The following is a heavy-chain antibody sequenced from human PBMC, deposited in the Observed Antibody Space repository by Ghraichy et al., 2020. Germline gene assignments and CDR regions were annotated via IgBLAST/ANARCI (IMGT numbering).Heavy chain of an antibody. Sequence: GSLRLSCAVSGCSISSTNWWTWVRQPPGKGLEWIGEVYHSGSTNSNPPLQSRVTISQDKSKNQLSLKLNSVTAADTAVYYCARERAYDFWSGYRYFDHWGQGMLVTVSS. D-gene: IGHD3-3*01. J-gene: IGHJ4*02. CDR3: ARERAYDFWSGYRYFDH. CDR2: VYHSGST. CDR1: GCSISSTNW. V-gene: IGHV4-4*02.